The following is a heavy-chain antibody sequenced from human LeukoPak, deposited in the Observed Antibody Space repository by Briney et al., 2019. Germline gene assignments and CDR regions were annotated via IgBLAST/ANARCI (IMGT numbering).Heavy chain of an antibody. CDR1: GGSISSSNW. V-gene: IGHV4-4*02. CDR2: TYHSGST. J-gene: IGHJ4*02. D-gene: IGHD3-22*01. Sequence: SETLSLTCAVSGGSISSSNWWSWVRQPPGKGLEWIGETYHSGSTNYNPSLKSRVTISVDKSKNQFSLKLSSVTAADTAVYYCARDSYYYDSSGYYAPDYWGQGTLVTVSS. CDR3: ARDSYYYDSSGYYAPDY.